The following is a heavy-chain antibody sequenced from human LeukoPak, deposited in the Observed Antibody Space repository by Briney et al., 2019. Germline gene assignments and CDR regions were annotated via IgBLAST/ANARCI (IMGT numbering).Heavy chain of an antibody. CDR2: VYYIGTT. V-gene: IGHV4-61*08. CDR1: GGSVKSPDSY. CDR3: ARNTSSSPWFDP. Sequence: KPSETLSLTCTVSGGSVKSPDSYWSWIRQPPGKGLEWIGNVYYIGTTSYNSSLKSRVTISVDTSKNQFSLELTSVTAADTAVYYCARNTSSSPWFDPWAHGTLVTVSS. D-gene: IGHD6-6*01. J-gene: IGHJ5*02.